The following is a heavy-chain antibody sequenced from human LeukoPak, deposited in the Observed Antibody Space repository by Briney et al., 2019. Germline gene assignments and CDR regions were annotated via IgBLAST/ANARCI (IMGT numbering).Heavy chain of an antibody. CDR2: ICGSGGCT. J-gene: IGHJ4*02. Sequence: NPADSLKVYSAASGITLNTYAIFSVRQDKGKGLEWVSGICGSGGCTYYADSVKGRFTISRDNSKNTVYLQMNSLTADDTAIYYCAKTTVGYSSGRYPGWPADCWGQGTLVTVSS. V-gene: IGHV3-23*01. CDR1: GITLNTYA. CDR3: AKTTVGYSSGRYPGWPADC. D-gene: IGHD6-19*01.